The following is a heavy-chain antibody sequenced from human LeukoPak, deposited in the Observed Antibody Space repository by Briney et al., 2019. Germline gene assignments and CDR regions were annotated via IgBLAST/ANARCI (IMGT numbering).Heavy chain of an antibody. CDR3: ATVDTAMVTAFDY. D-gene: IGHD5-18*01. V-gene: IGHV1-2*02. Sequence: ASVKVSCKASGYTFTGYYMHWVRQAPGQGLEWMGWINPNSGGTNYAQKFQGRVTMTRDTPISTAYMELSRLRSDDTAVYYCATVDTAMVTAFDYWGQGTLVTVSS. J-gene: IGHJ4*02. CDR1: GYTFTGYY. CDR2: INPNSGGT.